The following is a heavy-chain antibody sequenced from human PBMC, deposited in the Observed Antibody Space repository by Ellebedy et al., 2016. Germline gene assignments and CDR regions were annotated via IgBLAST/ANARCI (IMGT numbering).Heavy chain of an antibody. D-gene: IGHD2-2*02. CDR2: IYYSGST. CDR3: ATGRSSTSCYRI. J-gene: IGHJ4*02. V-gene: IGHV4-39*07. Sequence: SETLSLTXTVSGGSISSSSYYWGWIRQPPGKGLEWIGSIYYSGSTYYNPSLKSRVTISVDTSKNQFSLKLSSVTAADTAVYYCATGRSSTSCYRIWGQGTLVTVSS. CDR1: GGSISSSSYY.